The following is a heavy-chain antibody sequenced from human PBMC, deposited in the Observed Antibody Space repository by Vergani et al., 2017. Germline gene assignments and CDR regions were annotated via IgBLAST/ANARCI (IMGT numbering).Heavy chain of an antibody. CDR1: GYSFTRYW. CDR2: FDPSDSYT. V-gene: IGHV5-10-1*01. D-gene: IGHD6-19*01. Sequence: EVQLVQSGAEVKKPGESLRISCKGSGYSFTRYWISWVRQMPGKGLEWMGWFDPSDSYTNDSPSFQGHVTISADKSISTAYLQWSSLKASDTAMYYCARQVAVAGKWWGPYYYYGMDVWGQGTTVTVSS. CDR3: ARQVAVAGKWWGPYYYYGMDV. J-gene: IGHJ6*02.